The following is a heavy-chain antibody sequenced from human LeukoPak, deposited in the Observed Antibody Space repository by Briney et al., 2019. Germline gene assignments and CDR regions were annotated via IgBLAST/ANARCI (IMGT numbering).Heavy chain of an antibody. CDR1: GFRFNTYW. CDR3: ARDTLGEGEDANYAVYYFDY. CDR2: IKQDGNEK. V-gene: IGHV3-7*01. Sequence: GGSLRLSCAASGFRFNTYWMSWVRQAPGKGLEWVANIKQDGNEKYYADSVEGRFTISRDNGKNSLDLQMNSLRADDTAVYYCARDTLGEGEDANYAVYYFDYWGQGTLVTVSS. D-gene: IGHD4/OR15-4a*01. J-gene: IGHJ4*02.